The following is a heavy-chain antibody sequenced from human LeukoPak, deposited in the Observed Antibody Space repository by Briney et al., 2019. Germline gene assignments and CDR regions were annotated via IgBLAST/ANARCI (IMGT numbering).Heavy chain of an antibody. CDR3: ARGPIIDIVVIPAAADYYHMDV. J-gene: IGHJ6*03. V-gene: IGHV1-18*01. Sequence: ASVKVSCKASGYTFTSYGISWVRQAPGHGLEWMGWISAYNGNTRYAQKLQGRVTMTTDSSTSTAYMELRSLRSDDTAVYYCARGPIIDIVVIPAAADYYHMDVWGKGTTVTVSS. D-gene: IGHD2-2*01. CDR2: ISAYNGNT. CDR1: GYTFTSYG.